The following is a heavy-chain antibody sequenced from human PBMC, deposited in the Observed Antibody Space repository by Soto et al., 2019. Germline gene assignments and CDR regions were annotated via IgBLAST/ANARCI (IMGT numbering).Heavy chain of an antibody. CDR2: MNPNSGNT. CDR3: ARGIAARRRPFCFDY. CDR1: GYTFTSYD. J-gene: IGHJ4*02. V-gene: IGHV1-8*01. Sequence: QVQLVQSGAEVKKPGASVKVSCKASGYTFTSYDINWVRQATGQGLEWMGWMNPNSGNTGYAQKFQGRVTMTRNTSISTSYMELRRLRSEDTAVYYCARGIAARRRPFCFDYWGQGTLVTVSS. D-gene: IGHD6-6*01.